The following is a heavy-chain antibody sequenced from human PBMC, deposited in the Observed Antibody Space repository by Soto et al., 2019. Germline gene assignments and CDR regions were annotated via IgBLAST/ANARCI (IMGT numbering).Heavy chain of an antibody. Sequence: SETLSLTCTVSGGSISSGVYYWSWIRQHPGKGLEWIGYIYYSGSTYYNPSLKSRVTISVDTSKNQFSLKLNSVTAADTAVYYCASGGSGYYDYWGQGTLVTVSS. CDR3: ASGGSGYYDY. V-gene: IGHV4-31*03. D-gene: IGHD3-22*01. J-gene: IGHJ4*02. CDR1: GGSISSGVYY. CDR2: IYYSGST.